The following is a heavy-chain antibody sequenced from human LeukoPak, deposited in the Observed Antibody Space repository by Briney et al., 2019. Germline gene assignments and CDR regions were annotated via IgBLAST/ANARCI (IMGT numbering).Heavy chain of an antibody. CDR2: IHYSGST. D-gene: IGHD5-24*01. CDR3: ARGGAGYSYFDY. CDR1: GGSISSYY. Sequence: SETLSLTCTVSGGSISSYYRSWIRQPPGKGLEWIWYIHYSGSTNYYPSLKSRAAISVDTSKNQFALKLSSVTAADTAVYYCARGGAGYSYFDYWGQGILVTVSS. J-gene: IGHJ4*02. V-gene: IGHV4-59*01.